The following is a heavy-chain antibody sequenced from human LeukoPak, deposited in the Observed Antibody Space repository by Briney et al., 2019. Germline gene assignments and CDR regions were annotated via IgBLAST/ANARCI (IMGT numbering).Heavy chain of an antibody. J-gene: IGHJ3*02. V-gene: IGHV3-30*09. CDR3: ARVRPYYDSSGYYWNDAFDI. D-gene: IGHD3-22*01. CDR2: ISYDGSNK. Sequence: PGGSLRLSCAASGFTFSSYAMHWVRQAPGKGLEWVAVISYDGSNKYYADSVKGRFAISRDNSKNTLYLQMNSLRAEDTAVYYCARVRPYYDSSGYYWNDAFDIWGQGTMVTVSS. CDR1: GFTFSSYA.